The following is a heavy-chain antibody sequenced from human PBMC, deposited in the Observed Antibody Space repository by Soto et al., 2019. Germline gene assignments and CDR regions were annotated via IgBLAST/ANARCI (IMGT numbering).Heavy chain of an antibody. Sequence: SETLSLTXVVSGNSISTTNWWSWVRQSPGKGLEWIGEIYHSGSTNYNPSLKSRVTISVDKSKNQFSLKLSSVTAADTAVYYCARDVGYHYDGSPSGQFDFWGQGTLVTAPQ. CDR1: GNSISTTNW. D-gene: IGHD3-22*01. CDR2: IYHSGST. CDR3: ARDVGYHYDGSPSGQFDF. V-gene: IGHV4-4*02. J-gene: IGHJ4*02.